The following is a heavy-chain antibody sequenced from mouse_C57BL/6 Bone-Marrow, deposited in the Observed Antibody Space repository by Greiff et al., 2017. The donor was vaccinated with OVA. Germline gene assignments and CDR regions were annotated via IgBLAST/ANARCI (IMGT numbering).Heavy chain of an antibody. CDR1: GYSITSGYY. D-gene: IGHD2-2*01. V-gene: IGHV3-6*01. CDR3: ARVCGYDVGPAWFAY. J-gene: IGHJ3*01. CDR2: ISYDGSN. Sequence: EVKLEESGPGLVKPSQSLSLTCSVTGYSITSGYYWNWIRQFPGNKLEWMGYISYDGSNNYNPSLKNRISITRDTSKNQFFLKLNSVTTEDTATYYCARVCGYDVGPAWFAYWGQGTLVTVSA.